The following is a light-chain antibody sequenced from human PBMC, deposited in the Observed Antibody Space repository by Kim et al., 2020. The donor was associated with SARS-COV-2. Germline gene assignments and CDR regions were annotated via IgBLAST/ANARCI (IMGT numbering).Light chain of an antibody. CDR2: SNS. Sequence: RVSLSCWGGSRNVGSNAVNWYQRLPGTAPRLLIYSNSQRRAGVHGRCSGSKSGTPASLAISGLRSEDEADYDCAEWDASLNGRVVFGEGTQLTVL. J-gene: IGLJ2*01. V-gene: IGLV1-44*01. CDR1: SRNVGSNA. CDR3: AEWDASLNGRVV.